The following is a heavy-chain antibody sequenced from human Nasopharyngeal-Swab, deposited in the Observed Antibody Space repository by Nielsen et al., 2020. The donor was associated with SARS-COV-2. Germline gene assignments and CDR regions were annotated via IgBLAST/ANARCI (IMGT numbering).Heavy chain of an antibody. CDR1: GFTFSSYA. Sequence: LKISCAASGFTFSSYAMSWVRQAPGKGLEWVSAISGSGGSTYYADSVKGRFTISRDNSKNTLYLQMNSLRAEDTAVYYCAKSSSTPYGMDVWGQGTTVTVSS. V-gene: IGHV3-23*01. CDR3: AKSSSTPYGMDV. CDR2: ISGSGGST. J-gene: IGHJ6*02.